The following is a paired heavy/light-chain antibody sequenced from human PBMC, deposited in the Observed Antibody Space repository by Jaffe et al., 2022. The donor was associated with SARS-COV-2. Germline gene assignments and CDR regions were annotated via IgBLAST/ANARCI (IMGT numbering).Light chain of an antibody. J-gene: IGKJ1*01. CDR1: QSILYNSNNKNY. V-gene: IGKV4-1*01. CDR3: QQYYSTPQT. CDR2: WAS. Sequence: DIVMTQSPDSLAVSLGERATINCKSSQSILYNSNNKNYLAWYQQKPGQPPKLLIYWASARESGVPDRFSGSGSGTDFTLTISSLQTEDVAVYYCQQYYSTPQTFGQGTKVEIK.
Heavy chain of an antibody. CDR3: ATEKYYYDGNGYSYDS. Sequence: QVQLQESGPGLVKPSQTLSLTCSVSGGSFNSGYSYWSWIRQPAGKGLEWIGRVEFIGRANYSPSSGNTHYNPSLESRVTISLDRSKNQLSLNLSSVTAADTAVYYCATEKYYYDGNGYSYDSWGQGTLVTVSS. CDR1: GGSFNSGYSY. J-gene: IGHJ5*01. CDR2: FIGRANYSPSSGNT. D-gene: IGHD3-22*01. V-gene: IGHV4-61*02.